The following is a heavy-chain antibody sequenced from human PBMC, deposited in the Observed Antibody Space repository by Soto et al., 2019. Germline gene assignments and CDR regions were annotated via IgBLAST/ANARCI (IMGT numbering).Heavy chain of an antibody. CDR3: ATAGQFRFDN. CDR1: GFTFSTYW. CDR2: INADGRTT. Sequence: EVQLVESGGGLFQPGGSVRLSCEASGFTFSTYWMHWVRQAPGQGLVWLSRINADGRTTNYADSVRGRFTISRDNAKNTLFLQVNSLRAEDTAVYYCATAGQFRFDNWGQGALVTVSS. V-gene: IGHV3-74*01. J-gene: IGHJ4*02. D-gene: IGHD2-21*01.